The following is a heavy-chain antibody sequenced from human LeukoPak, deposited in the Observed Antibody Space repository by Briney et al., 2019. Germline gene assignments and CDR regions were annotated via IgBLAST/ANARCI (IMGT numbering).Heavy chain of an antibody. D-gene: IGHD3-10*01. Sequence: GGSLRLSCAASGFTFSSYAMSWVRQAPGKGLEWVSPISGSGGTTYYADSEKGLFTISGDTSKNTLYLKMNSLRAEDTAEYCVAKDRCGGGSGSTSGGWFDCWGQGTLVTVSS. V-gene: IGHV3-23*01. CDR2: ISGSGGTT. J-gene: IGHJ5*01. CDR1: GFTFSSYA. CDR3: AKDRCGGGSGSTSGGWFDC.